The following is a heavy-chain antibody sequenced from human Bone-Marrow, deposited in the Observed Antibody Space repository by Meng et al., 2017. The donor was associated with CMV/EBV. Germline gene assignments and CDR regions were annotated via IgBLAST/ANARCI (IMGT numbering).Heavy chain of an antibody. Sequence: SETLSLTCTVSGGSISSYYWSWIRQPPGKGLEWIGYIYYSGSTNYNPSLKSRVTISVDTSKNQFSLKLSSVTAADTAVYYCARDLEGGGWFDPWGRGTLVTVSS. V-gene: IGHV4-59*01. D-gene: IGHD3-16*01. J-gene: IGHJ5*02. CDR3: ARDLEGGGWFDP. CDR2: IYYSGST. CDR1: GGSISSYY.